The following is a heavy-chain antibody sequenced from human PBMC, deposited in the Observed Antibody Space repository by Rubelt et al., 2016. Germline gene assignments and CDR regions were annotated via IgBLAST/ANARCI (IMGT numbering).Heavy chain of an antibody. CDR2: IYHSGRT. D-gene: IGHD6-13*01. J-gene: IGHJ4*02. V-gene: IGHV4-38-2*02. CDR1: GYSISSGYY. CDR3: ARLPIAAAGEDY. Sequence: QVQLQESGPGLVKPSETLSLTCTVSGYSISSGYYWGWIRQPPGKGLEWIGSIYHSGRTYYNPSLKSRVTISVDTSKNQFSLKLSSVTAADTAVYYCARLPIAAAGEDYWGQGTLVTVSS.